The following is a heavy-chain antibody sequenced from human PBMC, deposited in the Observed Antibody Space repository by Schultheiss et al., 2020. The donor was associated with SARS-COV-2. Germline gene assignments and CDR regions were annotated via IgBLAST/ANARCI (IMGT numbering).Heavy chain of an antibody. Sequence: SETLSLTCAVYGGSFSGYYWSWIRQPPGKGLEWIRYIYYSGSTNYNPSLKSRVTISVDTSKNQFSLKLSSVTAADTAVYYCARRGSSWDYYFDYWGQGTLVTVSS. CDR3: ARRGSSWDYYFDY. D-gene: IGHD6-13*01. V-gene: IGHV4-59*08. CDR2: IYYSGST. J-gene: IGHJ4*02. CDR1: GGSFSGYY.